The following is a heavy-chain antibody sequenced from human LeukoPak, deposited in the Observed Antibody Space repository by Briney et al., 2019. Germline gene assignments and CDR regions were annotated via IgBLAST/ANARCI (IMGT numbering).Heavy chain of an antibody. Sequence: SVKVSCKASGGTFSSYAISWVRQAPGQGLEWMGRIIPIFGIANYAQKFQGRVTITADKSTGTAYMELSRLRSEDTAVYYCARDLGDYYDSSGYSYGYWGQGTLVTVSS. D-gene: IGHD3-22*01. CDR3: ARDLGDYYDSSGYSYGY. V-gene: IGHV1-69*04. J-gene: IGHJ4*02. CDR1: GGTFSSYA. CDR2: IIPIFGIA.